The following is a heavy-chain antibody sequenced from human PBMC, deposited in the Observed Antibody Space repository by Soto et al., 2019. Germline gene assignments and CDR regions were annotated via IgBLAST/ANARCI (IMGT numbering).Heavy chain of an antibody. CDR1: GGSISSGGYY. J-gene: IGHJ4*02. Sequence: SETLSLTCTVSGGSISSGGYYWSWIRQHPGKGLEWIGYIYYSGSTYYNPSLKSRVTISVDTAKNQSSLKLGSVSAGDTAVYLCARTVERGSYFWPYLFDYWGQGTLVTVSS. D-gene: IGHD1-26*01. CDR2: IYYSGST. V-gene: IGHV4-31*03. CDR3: ARTVERGSYFWPYLFDY.